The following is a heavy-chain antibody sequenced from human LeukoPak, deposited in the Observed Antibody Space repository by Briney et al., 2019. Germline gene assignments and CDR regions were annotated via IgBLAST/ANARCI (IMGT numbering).Heavy chain of an antibody. CDR3: QGSYDAFDI. CDR1: GFTFSSYA. Sequence: GRSLRLSCAASGFTFSSYAMHWVRQAPGKGLEWVAVISYDGSNKYYADSVKGRFTISRDNSKNTLYLQMNSLRAVDTAVYYCQGSYDAFDIWGQGTMVTVSS. V-gene: IGHV3-30-3*01. CDR2: ISYDGSNK. J-gene: IGHJ3*02. D-gene: IGHD1-26*01.